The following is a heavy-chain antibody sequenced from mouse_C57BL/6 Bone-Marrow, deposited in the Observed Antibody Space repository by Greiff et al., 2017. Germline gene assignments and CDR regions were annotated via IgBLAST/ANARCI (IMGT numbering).Heavy chain of an antibody. D-gene: IGHD1-1*01. CDR1: GYSITSGYY. V-gene: IGHV3-6*01. Sequence: VQLQQSGPGLVKPSQSLSLTCSVTGYSITSGYYWNWIRQFPGNKLEWMGYISYDGSNNYNPSLKNRISITRDTSKNQFVLKLNSVTTEDTATYYCARRYYYGSSYDYWGQGTTLTVSS. CDR3: ARRYYYGSSYDY. CDR2: ISYDGSN. J-gene: IGHJ2*01.